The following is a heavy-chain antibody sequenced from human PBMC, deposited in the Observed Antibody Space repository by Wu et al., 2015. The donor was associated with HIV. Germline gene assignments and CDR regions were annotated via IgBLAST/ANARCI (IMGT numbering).Heavy chain of an antibody. CDR3: ANRNRVGNMEAFDI. V-gene: IGHV1-46*03. CDR1: GYTFTTYY. CDR2: INPSENRV. Sequence: QVQLVQSRAEVKKPGASVKVSCKASGYTFTTYYIHWVRQAHGQGLEWVGVINPSENRVSYAQTFQGRVTMTRDTSTNTVYMELRSLKTEDTAVYFCANRNRVGNMEAFDIWGQGTKVIVSS. D-gene: IGHD5-24*01. J-gene: IGHJ3*02.